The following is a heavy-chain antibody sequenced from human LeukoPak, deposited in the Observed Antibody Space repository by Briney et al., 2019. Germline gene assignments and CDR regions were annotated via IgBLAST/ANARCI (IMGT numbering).Heavy chain of an antibody. CDR2: IHPGDSDT. V-gene: IGHV5-51*01. J-gene: IGHJ3*02. CDR3: ARRPEKFCTGRVNCQGAFDI. CDR1: GYIFTTYW. D-gene: IGHD2-8*02. Sequence: GESLKISCKATGYIFTTYWIAWVRQMPGKGLEGMGLIHPGDSDTVYSPSFQGQVTISAAQSLRTDYLQWSSLKASDTAMYYCARRPEKFCTGRVNCQGAFDIWGQGTMVTVSS.